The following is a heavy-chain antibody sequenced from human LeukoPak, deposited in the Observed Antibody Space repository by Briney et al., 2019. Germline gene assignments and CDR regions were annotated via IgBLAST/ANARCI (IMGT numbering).Heavy chain of an antibody. V-gene: IGHV3-30*18. D-gene: IGHD2-2*01. CDR1: GFTFSSYG. Sequence: GGSLRLSCAASGFTFSSYGMHWVRQAPGKGLEWVAVISYDGSNKYYADSVKGRFTISRDNSKNTLYLQMNSLRAEDTAVYYCAKVRVQAANMGDYYYGMDVWGKGTTVTVSS. CDR3: AKVRVQAANMGDYYYGMDV. CDR2: ISYDGSNK. J-gene: IGHJ6*04.